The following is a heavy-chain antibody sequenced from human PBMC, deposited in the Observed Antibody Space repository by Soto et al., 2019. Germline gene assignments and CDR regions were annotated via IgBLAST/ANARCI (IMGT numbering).Heavy chain of an antibody. D-gene: IGHD6-19*01. CDR1: GDSVSSNSAA. V-gene: IGHV6-1*01. CDR2: TYYRSKWYN. CDR3: ARDTPPRSGWYYFDS. J-gene: IGHJ4*02. Sequence: SQTLSLTCAISGDSVSSNSAAWSWIRQSPSRGLEWLGRTYYRSKWYNDFAVSVKSRITITADTSKNQFSLQLSSVTPEDMAVYYCARDTPPRSGWYYFDSWGQGTLVTVSS.